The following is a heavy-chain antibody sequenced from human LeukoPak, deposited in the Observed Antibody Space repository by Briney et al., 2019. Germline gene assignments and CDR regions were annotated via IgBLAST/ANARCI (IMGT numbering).Heavy chain of an antibody. D-gene: IGHD6-13*01. Sequence: SGRSLRLSCAASGFTLSTYGMYWVRQAPGKGLEWVAVIWNDGSNKHYADSVKGRFTISRDNSKNTLDLQMNSLRAEDTAVYYCAKDLSSSWFEGLDNWGQGTLVIVSS. CDR3: AKDLSSSWFEGLDN. CDR2: IWNDGSNK. J-gene: IGHJ4*02. CDR1: GFTLSTYG. V-gene: IGHV3-33*06.